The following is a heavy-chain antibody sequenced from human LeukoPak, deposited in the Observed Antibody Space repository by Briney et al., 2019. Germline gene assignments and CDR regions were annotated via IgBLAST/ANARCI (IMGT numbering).Heavy chain of an antibody. V-gene: IGHV1-69*13. J-gene: IGHJ4*02. CDR1: GGTFSSYA. Sequence: SVKVFCKASGGTFSSYAISGVRQAPGRGLEWMGGTIPIFGTANYAQKFQGRVTITADESTSTAYMELSSLRSEDTGVYYCARYYGAGSYPYYFDYWGQGTLVTVSS. CDR3: ARYYGAGSYPYYFDY. CDR2: TIPIFGTA. D-gene: IGHD3-10*01.